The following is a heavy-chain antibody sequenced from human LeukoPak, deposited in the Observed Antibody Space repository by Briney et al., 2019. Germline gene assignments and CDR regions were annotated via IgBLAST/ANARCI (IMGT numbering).Heavy chain of an antibody. V-gene: IGHV4-4*02. D-gene: IGHD3-10*01. Sequence: SGTLSLTCAVSDGSISSSKWWSWVRQPPGKGLEWIGEIYHSGSTNYNPSLKSRVTISVDKSKNQFSLKLSSVTAADTAVYYCVVKDYYGSGTYNYWGHGTLVTVSS. J-gene: IGHJ4*01. CDR3: VVKDYYGSGTYNY. CDR2: IYHSGST. CDR1: DGSISSSKW.